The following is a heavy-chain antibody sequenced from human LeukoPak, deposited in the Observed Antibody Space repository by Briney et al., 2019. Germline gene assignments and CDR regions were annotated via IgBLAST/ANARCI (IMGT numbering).Heavy chain of an antibody. V-gene: IGHV3-30-3*01. D-gene: IGHD3-3*01. CDR3: AKVAYVFWSGYSTPYYFDY. CDR1: EFTFSSYT. CDR2: ISSDGSNK. J-gene: IGHJ4*02. Sequence: GGSLRLSCAASEFTFSSYTMYWVRQAPGKGLEWVAVISSDGSNKYYADSVKGRFSISRDNSKNTLYLQMNSLRTEDTAVYYCAKVAYVFWSGYSTPYYFDYWDQGTLVTVSS.